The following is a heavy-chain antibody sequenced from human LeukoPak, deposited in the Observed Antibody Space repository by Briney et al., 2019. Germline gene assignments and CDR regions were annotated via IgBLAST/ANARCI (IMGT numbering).Heavy chain of an antibody. D-gene: IGHD4-23*01. Sequence: PGRSLRLSCAASGFTFSSYSMNWVRQAPGKGLEWVSSISSSSSYIYYADSVKGRFTISRDNAKNSLYLQMNSLRAEDTAVYYCARAGPPVAAPNDAFDIWGQGTMVTVSS. CDR2: ISSSSSYI. J-gene: IGHJ3*02. CDR1: GFTFSSYS. V-gene: IGHV3-21*01. CDR3: ARAGPPVAAPNDAFDI.